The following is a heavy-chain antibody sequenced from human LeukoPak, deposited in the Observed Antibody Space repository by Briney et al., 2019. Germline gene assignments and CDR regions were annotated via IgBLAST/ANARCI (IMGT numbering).Heavy chain of an antibody. CDR3: ARNGDSGLGELSIDY. V-gene: IGHV4-39*07. J-gene: IGHJ4*02. D-gene: IGHD3-16*02. CDR1: GGSISSSSYY. CDR2: IYYSGST. Sequence: SETLSLTCTVSGGSISSSSYYWGWIRQPPGKGLEWIGSIYYSGSTYYNPSLKSRVTISVDTSKNQFSLKLSSVTAADTAVYYCARNGDSGLGELSIDYWGQGTLVTVSS.